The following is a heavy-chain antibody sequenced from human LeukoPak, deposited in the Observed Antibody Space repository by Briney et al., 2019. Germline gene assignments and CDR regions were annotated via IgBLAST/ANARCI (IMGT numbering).Heavy chain of an antibody. J-gene: IGHJ3*02. D-gene: IGHD2-2*01. CDR1: GLTFSSYW. CDR2: IKQDGSEK. CDR3: ARVDQSDAFDI. Sequence: PGGSLRLSCAASGLTFSSYWMSWVRQAPGKGLEWVANIKQDGSEKYYVDSVKGRFTISRDNAKNSLYLQMNSLRAEDTAVYYCARVDQSDAFDIWGQGTMVTVSS. V-gene: IGHV3-7*01.